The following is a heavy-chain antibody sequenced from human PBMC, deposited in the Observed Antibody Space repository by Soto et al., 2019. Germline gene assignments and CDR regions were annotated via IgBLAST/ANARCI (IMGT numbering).Heavy chain of an antibody. CDR3: ARQGRNTKIVLVKHYAADF. V-gene: IGHV4-39*01. Sequence: SETLSLTCTVSSGSIGSTSYYWAWIRQPPGKGLEWIGAIYYDGITYYTESLKSRVSISVDTSKNQFSLKLNSVTDADTARYFCARQGRNTKIVLVKHYAADFWGQGTAVTVSS. CDR2: IYYDGIT. CDR1: SGSIGSTSYY. D-gene: IGHD3-22*01. J-gene: IGHJ6*02.